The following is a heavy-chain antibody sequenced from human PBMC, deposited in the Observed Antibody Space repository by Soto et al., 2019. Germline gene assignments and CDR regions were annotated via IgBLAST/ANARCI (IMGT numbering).Heavy chain of an antibody. CDR2: ISAYNGNT. D-gene: IGHD3-3*01. CDR3: ARDRPHYDFWSGYYIPLYCYYGMDV. Sequence: ASVKVSCKASGYTFTSYGISWVRQAPGQGLEWMGWISAYNGNTNYAQKLQGRVTMTTDTSTSTAYMELRSLRSDDTAVYYCARDRPHYDFWSGYYIPLYCYYGMDVWGQGTTVTVSS. J-gene: IGHJ6*02. V-gene: IGHV1-18*04. CDR1: GYTFTSYG.